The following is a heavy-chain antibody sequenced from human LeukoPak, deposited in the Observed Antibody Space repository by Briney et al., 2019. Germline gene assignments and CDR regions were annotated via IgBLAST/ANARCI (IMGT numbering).Heavy chain of an antibody. V-gene: IGHV4-39*01. Sequence: SETLSLTCTVSGGFISSSSYYWAWIRQPPGKGLEWIGSIYYSGNTYYNSSLKSRVTIAVDTSKNQFSLKVSSVTATDTAVYYCARLNWFDPWGQGTLVTVSS. CDR1: GGFISSSSYY. CDR2: IYYSGNT. CDR3: ARLNWFDP. J-gene: IGHJ5*02.